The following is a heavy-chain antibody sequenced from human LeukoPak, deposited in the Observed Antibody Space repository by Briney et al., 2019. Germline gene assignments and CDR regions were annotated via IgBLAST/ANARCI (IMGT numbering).Heavy chain of an antibody. D-gene: IGHD2-2*01. CDR3: ARTHLGTLGPAAAPYYFDY. Sequence: ASVKVSCKASGYTFTSYDINWVRQATGQGLEWMGWMNPNSGNTGYAQKFQGRVTMTRNTSISTAYMELNSLRAEDTAVYYCARTHLGTLGPAAAPYYFDYWGQGTLVTVSS. CDR1: GYTFTSYD. J-gene: IGHJ4*02. CDR2: MNPNSGNT. V-gene: IGHV1-8*01.